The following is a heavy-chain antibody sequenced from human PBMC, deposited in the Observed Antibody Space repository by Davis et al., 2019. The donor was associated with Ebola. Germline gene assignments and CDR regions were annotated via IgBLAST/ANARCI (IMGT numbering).Heavy chain of an antibody. CDR2: IWYDGSRK. J-gene: IGHJ4*02. V-gene: IGHV3-33*08. CDR3: ARGGNWNVFDY. D-gene: IGHD1-1*01. CDR1: GFTFSSYG. Sequence: GESLKISCAASGFTFSSYGMHWVRQAPGKGLEWVAVIWYDGSRKYYGDSVKGRFTISRDNSNNLLYLQMNSLRAEDTAVYYCARGGNWNVFDYWGQGTLVTVSS.